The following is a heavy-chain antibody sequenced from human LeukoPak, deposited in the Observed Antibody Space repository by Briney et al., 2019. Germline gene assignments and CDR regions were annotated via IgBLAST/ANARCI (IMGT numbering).Heavy chain of an antibody. J-gene: IGHJ5*02. CDR1: GFTFSNYN. Sequence: GGSLRLSCVASGFTFSNYNMNWVRQAPGKGLEWVSYISASSGYIYYADSLKGRFSISRDNAKNSLYLQMNSLRADDTAVYYCARGSGVSFDPWGQGTLVTVSS. CDR3: ARGSGVSFDP. CDR2: ISASSGYI. V-gene: IGHV3-21*01. D-gene: IGHD3-10*01.